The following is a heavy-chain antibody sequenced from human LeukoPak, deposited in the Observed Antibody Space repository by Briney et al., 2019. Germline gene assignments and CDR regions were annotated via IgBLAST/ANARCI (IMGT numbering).Heavy chain of an antibody. V-gene: IGHV3-30*18. CDR3: AKCLYSRSMIVGGFDY. CDR1: GFSFISYG. D-gene: IGHD3-22*01. CDR2: ISYDGSDK. J-gene: IGHJ4*02. Sequence: PGGSLRLSSAASGFSFISYGMHWDSQAPGKGLEWVAFISYDGSDKYYADSVKGRFPISRDNSKNTLYLQMNSLRAEDTALYYCAKCLYSRSMIVGGFDYWGQGSLVTVSS.